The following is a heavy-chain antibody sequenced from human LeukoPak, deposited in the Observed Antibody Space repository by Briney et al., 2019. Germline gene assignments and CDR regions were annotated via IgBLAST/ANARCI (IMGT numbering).Heavy chain of an antibody. Sequence: TGGSLRLFCAASGFTFRNYWMHWVRQAPGKGLVWVSRISRDGATTHYAGCVKGRFTISRDNAKNMVYLQMDSLSAEDTSVYYCVRLLDIDYWGQGTLVTVSS. CDR3: VRLLDIDY. V-gene: IGHV3-74*01. CDR2: ISRDGATT. CDR1: GFTFRNYW. J-gene: IGHJ4*02. D-gene: IGHD1-1*01.